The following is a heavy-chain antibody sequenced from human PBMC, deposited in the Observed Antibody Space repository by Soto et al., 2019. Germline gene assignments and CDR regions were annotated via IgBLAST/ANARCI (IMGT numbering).Heavy chain of an antibody. CDR1: GLTVSSDA. J-gene: IGHJ6*02. Sequence: GGSLRLSCAASGLTVSSDAMIWVRRAPGKGLEWVSAISGSGGSTYYADSVKGRFTISRDNSKNTLYLQMNSLRAEDTAVYYCAKDLVAAARYYYGMDVWGQASTVTVSS. CDR2: ISGSGGST. CDR3: AKDLVAAARYYYGMDV. D-gene: IGHD6-13*01. V-gene: IGHV3-23*01.